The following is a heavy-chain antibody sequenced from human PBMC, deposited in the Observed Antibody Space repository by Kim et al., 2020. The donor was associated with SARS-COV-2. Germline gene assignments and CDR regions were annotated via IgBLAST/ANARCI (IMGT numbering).Heavy chain of an antibody. D-gene: IGHD6-25*01. CDR3: TREAASSFDP. Sequence: SQTLSLTCAISGDSVSTYSAAWNWIRQSPSRGLEWLGRTYYRSKWSFDYAVSVKSRITINPDTSKNQFSLQMNSVTPEDTAVYYCTREAASSFDPWGQGTLATVSS. CDR1: GDSVSTYSAA. V-gene: IGHV6-1*01. J-gene: IGHJ5*02. CDR2: TYYRSKWSF.